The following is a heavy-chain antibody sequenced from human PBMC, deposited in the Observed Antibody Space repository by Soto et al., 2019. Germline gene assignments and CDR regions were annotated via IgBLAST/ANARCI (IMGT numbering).Heavy chain of an antibody. CDR2: IYTGGNT. D-gene: IGHD3-10*01. J-gene: IGHJ6*02. V-gene: IGHV3-53*01. CDR1: GFTFTSYY. CDR3: ARYYYYGSGNYYRANYYHYGMDV. Sequence: GGSLRLSCAASGFTFTSYYMSWVRQAPGKGLEWVSLIYTGGNTKYAASVNGRLTISRDNTKNTLYLQMNSLRAVGTAVYDFARYYYYGSGNYYRANYYHYGMDVWGQGTTVTVSS.